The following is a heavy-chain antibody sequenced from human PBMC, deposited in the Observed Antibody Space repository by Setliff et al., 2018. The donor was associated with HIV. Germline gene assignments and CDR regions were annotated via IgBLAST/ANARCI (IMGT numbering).Heavy chain of an antibody. V-gene: IGHV1-46*01. J-gene: IGHJ4*02. Sequence: ASVKVSCKASGYTFTSYPMHWVRQAPGQGLEWMGVINTSGGSAGYAEKFRGRVTMTRDTSTSTVYMDLRNLRSEDTAVYYCARVPSRYCSSTTCPFFFDQWGQGALVTAPQ. CDR1: GYTFTSYP. CDR3: ARVPSRYCSSTTCPFFFDQ. CDR2: INTSGGSA. D-gene: IGHD2-2*01.